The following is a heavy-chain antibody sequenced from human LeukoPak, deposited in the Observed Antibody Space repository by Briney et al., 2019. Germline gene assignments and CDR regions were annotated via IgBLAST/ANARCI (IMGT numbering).Heavy chain of an antibody. V-gene: IGHV5-51*03. J-gene: IGHJ5*02. Sequence: GESLKITCKGSGYSFTSYWIGWVRQMPGKGLVWMGIIYPGDSDTRYSPSFQGQVTISADKSISTAYLQWSSLKASDTAMYYCARLIAVAGIRGWFDPWGQGTLVTVSS. CDR3: ARLIAVAGIRGWFDP. CDR1: GYSFTSYW. D-gene: IGHD6-19*01. CDR2: IYPGDSDT.